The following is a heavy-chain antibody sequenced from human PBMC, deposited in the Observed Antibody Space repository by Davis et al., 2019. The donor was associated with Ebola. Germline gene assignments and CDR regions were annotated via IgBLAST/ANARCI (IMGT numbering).Heavy chain of an antibody. Sequence: GGSLRLSCAASAFTFSLFAMHWVRQAPGKGLQWVAVVSYDGRHTYYAASVKGRFTISRDNSKNTFNLQMNSLTAEDTAVYYWASDIGYSDGWPDYYYYGMDVWGQGTTVTVSS. J-gene: IGHJ6*02. CDR1: AFTFSLFA. V-gene: IGHV3-30*04. D-gene: IGHD6-19*01. CDR2: VSYDGRHT. CDR3: ASDIGYSDGWPDYYYYGMDV.